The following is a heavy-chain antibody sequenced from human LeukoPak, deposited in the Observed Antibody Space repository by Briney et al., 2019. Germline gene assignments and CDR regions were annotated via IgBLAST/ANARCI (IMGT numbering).Heavy chain of an antibody. D-gene: IGHD3-3*01. CDR1: GGSVSGYY. V-gene: IGHV4-34*01. Sequence: KPSETLSLTCAVYGGSVSGYYWSWIRQPPGKGLEWIGKINHSGSTNCSPSLKSRLTISVDTSKNQFSLKLSSVTAADTAVYYCASNGFWVPDAFDIWGQGTMVTVSS. CDR2: INHSGST. J-gene: IGHJ3*02. CDR3: ASNGFWVPDAFDI.